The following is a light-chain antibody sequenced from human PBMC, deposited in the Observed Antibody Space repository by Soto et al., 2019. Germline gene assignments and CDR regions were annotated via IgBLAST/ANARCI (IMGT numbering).Light chain of an antibody. Sequence: DIVLTQSPHSLSVSLGERATINCKSSQSVVFGSNNKNSLAWYQQRPGQAPKLLIYWASTRASGVPDRFSGSASGTDFTLTISNLQAEDVAVYYCQYRGTFGPGTKVDI. CDR3: QYRGT. CDR1: QSVVFGSNNKNS. CDR2: WAS. V-gene: IGKV4-1*01. J-gene: IGKJ3*01.